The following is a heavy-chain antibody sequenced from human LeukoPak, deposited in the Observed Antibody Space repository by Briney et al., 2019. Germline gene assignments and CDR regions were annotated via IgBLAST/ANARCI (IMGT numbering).Heavy chain of an antibody. CDR3: ARIGTNWNFDY. D-gene: IGHD1-20*01. CDR1: GFTFSDHY. CDR2: IRNKANSYTT. Sequence: GGSLRLSCAASGFTFSDHYMDWVRQAPGKGLEWVGRIRNKANSYTTEYAASVKGRFTLSRDDSKNSLYLQMNSLKTEDTAVYYCARIGTNWNFDYWGQGTLVTVSS. J-gene: IGHJ4*02. V-gene: IGHV3-72*01.